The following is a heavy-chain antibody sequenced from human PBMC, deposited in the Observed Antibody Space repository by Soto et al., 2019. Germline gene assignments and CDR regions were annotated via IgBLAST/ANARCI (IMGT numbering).Heavy chain of an antibody. CDR3: ARGSGGNDSYYRFFVY. Sequence: PLETLSLPNAVYGGSFVDYDGRWIRQPPRKGLEWIGEINHSGSTNYNPSLKSRVTISVDTSKNQFSLKLSSVTAADTAVYYCARGSGGNDSYYRFFVYWGQGTLVSVYS. D-gene: IGHD3-10*01. CDR1: GGSFVDYD. J-gene: IGHJ4*02. V-gene: IGHV4-34*01. CDR2: INHSGST.